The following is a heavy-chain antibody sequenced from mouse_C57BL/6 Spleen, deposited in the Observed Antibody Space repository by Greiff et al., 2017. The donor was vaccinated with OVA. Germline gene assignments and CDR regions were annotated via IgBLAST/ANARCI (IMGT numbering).Heavy chain of an antibody. J-gene: IGHJ1*03. CDR2: ISYDGSN. CDR3: ARDRLGLWYFDV. D-gene: IGHD4-1*01. V-gene: IGHV3-6*01. CDR1: GYSITSGYY. Sequence: ESGPGLVKPSQSLSLTCSVAGYSITSGYYWNWIRQFPGNKLEWMGYISYDGSNNYNPSLKNRISITRDTSKNQFFLKLNSVTTEDTATYYCARDRLGLWYFDVWGTGTTVTVSS.